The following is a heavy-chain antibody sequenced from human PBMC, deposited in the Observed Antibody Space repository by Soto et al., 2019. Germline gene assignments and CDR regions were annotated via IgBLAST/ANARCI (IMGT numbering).Heavy chain of an antibody. CDR3: ARGRSDYDFWSAFLDY. D-gene: IGHD3-3*01. CDR2: MNPNSGNT. CDR1: GYTFTSYD. V-gene: IGHV1-8*01. J-gene: IGHJ4*02. Sequence: GASVKVSCKASGYTFTSYDINWVRQATGQGLEWMGWMNPNSGNTGYAQKFQGRVTMTRNTSISTAYMELSSLRSEDTAVYYCARGRSDYDFWSAFLDYWGQGTLVTVSS.